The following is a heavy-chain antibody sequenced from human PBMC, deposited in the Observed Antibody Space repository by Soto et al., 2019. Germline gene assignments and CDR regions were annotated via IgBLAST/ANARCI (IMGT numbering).Heavy chain of an antibody. V-gene: IGHV3-30-3*01. J-gene: IGHJ6*02. CDR3: ARDPQGYGPYYYYGMDV. CDR2: ISYDGSNK. CDR1: GFTFSSYA. D-gene: IGHD6-13*01. Sequence: GGSLRLSCAASGFTFSSYAMHWVRQAPGKGLEWVAVISYDGSNKYYADSVKGRFTISRDNSKNTLYLQMNSLRAEDTAVYYCARDPQGYGPYYYYGMDVWGQGTMVTVSS.